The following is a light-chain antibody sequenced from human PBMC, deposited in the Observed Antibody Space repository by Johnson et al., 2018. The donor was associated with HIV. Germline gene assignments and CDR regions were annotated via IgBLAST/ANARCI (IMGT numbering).Light chain of an antibody. CDR3: GTWDSSLSAARV. CDR1: TSNIGKSY. J-gene: IGLJ1*01. CDR2: DNN. V-gene: IGLV1-51*01. Sequence: QSVLTQPPSVSAAPGQKVTISCSGSTSNIGKSYVSWYQQLPGTAPKLLIYDNNRRPSGTPDRFSGSKSGTSATLAITGLQTGDEADYYCGTWDSSLSAARVFGPGTKVTVL.